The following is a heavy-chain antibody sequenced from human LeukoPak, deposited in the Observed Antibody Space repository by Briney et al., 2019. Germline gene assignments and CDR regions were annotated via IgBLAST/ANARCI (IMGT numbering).Heavy chain of an antibody. CDR3: ASNLGGNNAAFDI. V-gene: IGHV4-59*08. CDR2: MYYSGTT. Sequence: KPSETLSLTCTVSGGSISSYYWSWIRQPPGKGLEYIGYMYYSGTTFYNPSLKSRVTISVDTSKNQFSLNLTSVTAADTAVYYCASNLGGNNAAFDIWGQGTMVTVSS. J-gene: IGHJ3*02. D-gene: IGHD4-23*01. CDR1: GGSISSYY.